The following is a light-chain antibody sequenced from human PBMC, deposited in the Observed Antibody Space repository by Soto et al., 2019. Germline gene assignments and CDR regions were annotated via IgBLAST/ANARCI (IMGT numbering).Light chain of an antibody. Sequence: QSVLTQPPSASGSPGQSVTISCTGTSSDVGGYNYVSWYQQHPGKAPKLMIYEVSKRPSGVPDRFSGSKSGNTASPTVSGLPAEDEADYYCSSYAGSNNLVFGGGTKLTVL. CDR1: SSDVGGYNY. V-gene: IGLV2-8*01. CDR2: EVS. CDR3: SSYAGSNNLV. J-gene: IGLJ2*01.